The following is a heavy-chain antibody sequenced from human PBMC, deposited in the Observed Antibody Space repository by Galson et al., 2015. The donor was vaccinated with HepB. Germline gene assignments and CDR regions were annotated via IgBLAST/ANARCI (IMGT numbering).Heavy chain of an antibody. CDR3: AKDWGMGV. CDR1: GFTFSIEA. V-gene: IGHV3-30-3*02. Sequence: SLRLSCEASGFTFSIEAMYWVRQAPDKGLEYVAATSYDDKTKYYADSVRGRFTISRDNSKNTLYLQMNSLRLEDTALYYCAKDWGMGVWGQGTTVTVSS. J-gene: IGHJ6*02. D-gene: IGHD3-16*01. CDR2: TSYDDKTK.